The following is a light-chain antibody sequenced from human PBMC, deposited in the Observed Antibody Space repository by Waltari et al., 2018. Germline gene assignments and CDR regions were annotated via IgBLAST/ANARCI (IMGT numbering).Light chain of an antibody. CDR3: QQYGSSPPLYT. CDR2: GAS. CDR1: QSVSSSY. J-gene: IGKJ2*01. Sequence: EIVLTQSPGTLSLYPGERPTLSCRASQSVSSSYLAWYQRIPGQSPRLLIYGASRRATGIPDRFSGSGSGTDFTLTISRLEPEDFAVYYCQQYGSSPPLYTFGQGTKLEIK. V-gene: IGKV3-20*01.